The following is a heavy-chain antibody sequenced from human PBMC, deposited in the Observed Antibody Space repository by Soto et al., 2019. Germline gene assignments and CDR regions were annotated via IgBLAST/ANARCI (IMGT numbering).Heavy chain of an antibody. CDR1: GFTFSDYA. J-gene: IGHJ4*02. CDR2: MSHDGSAK. CDR3: AKDCESGSGGLYRYVDS. V-gene: IGHV3-30*18. Sequence: QVQLVESGGGVVQPGRSLRLSCTASGFTFSDYAMHWVRQAPGKGLEWVAVMSHDGSAKYHADSVKGRFTIYRDNSKNTLYLQISSMRTEETAVYSRAKDCESGSGGLYRYVDSWGQGTLVTVAS. D-gene: IGHD6-19*01.